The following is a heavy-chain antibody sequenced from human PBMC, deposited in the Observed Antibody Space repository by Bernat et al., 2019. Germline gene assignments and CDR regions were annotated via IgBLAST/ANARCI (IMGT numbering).Heavy chain of an antibody. CDR2: IWYDGSNK. CDR1: GFTFSSYG. J-gene: IGHJ6*02. CDR3: ARDADWLDPRYGMDV. Sequence: QVQLVESGGGVVQPGRSLRLSCAASGFTFSSYGMHWVRQAPGKGLEWVAVIWYDGSNKYYADSVKGRFTISRDNSKNTLYLQMNSLRAEDTAVYYCARDADWLDPRYGMDVWGQGTTVTVSS. D-gene: IGHD3/OR15-3a*01. V-gene: IGHV3-33*01.